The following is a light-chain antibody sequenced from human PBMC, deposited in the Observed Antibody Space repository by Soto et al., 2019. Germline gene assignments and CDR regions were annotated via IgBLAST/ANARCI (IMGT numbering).Light chain of an antibody. Sequence: QAVVTQPPSVSGAPGQRVTISCTGSSSNIGAGYDVHWYQQFPGRAPKLLMYGNNNRPSGVPDRFSGSKSGTSAPLDITGLQADDEADYYCQSFDTRLNSVVFGGGTQLTVL. CDR3: QSFDTRLNSVV. J-gene: IGLJ2*01. V-gene: IGLV1-40*01. CDR1: SSNIGAGYD. CDR2: GNN.